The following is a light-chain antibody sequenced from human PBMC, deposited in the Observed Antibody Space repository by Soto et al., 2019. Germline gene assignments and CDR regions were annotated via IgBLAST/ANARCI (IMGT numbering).Light chain of an antibody. CDR2: GAS. V-gene: IGKV3-11*01. CDR3: QQRGNWPHLT. CDR1: QSVRSY. J-gene: IGKJ4*01. Sequence: EIVLTQSPATLSLSPGERATLSCRASQSVRSYLAWYQQKPGQPPRLLIYGASNRATGIPARFSGSGSGTDFTLTISSLEPEDFAVYYCQQRGNWPHLTSGGGTKVEIK.